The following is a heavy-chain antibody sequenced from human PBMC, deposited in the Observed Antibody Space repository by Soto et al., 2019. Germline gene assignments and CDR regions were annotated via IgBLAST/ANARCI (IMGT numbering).Heavy chain of an antibody. V-gene: IGHV1-18*01. CDR1: GYTFSSYG. J-gene: IGHJ4*02. CDR3: ARANPVRGVDDY. Sequence: QVQLVQSGAEVKKPGASVKVSCKASGYTFSSYGISWVRQVPGQGPEWMGWASTHNDHTNYAQKLQGRVIMTTDTSTTTAYMEPRSLSSDDTAVYYCARANPVRGVDDYWGQGTLVTVSS. D-gene: IGHD3-10*01. CDR2: ASTHNDHT.